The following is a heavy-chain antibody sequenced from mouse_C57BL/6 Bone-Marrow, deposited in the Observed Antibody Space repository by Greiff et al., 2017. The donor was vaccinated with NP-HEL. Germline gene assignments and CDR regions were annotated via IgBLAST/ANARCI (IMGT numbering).Heavy chain of an antibody. D-gene: IGHD2-3*01. CDR2: ISNGGGST. CDR1: GFTFSDYY. Sequence: DVHLVESGGGLVQPGGSLKLSCAASGFTFSDYYMYWVRQTPEKRLEWVAYISNGGGSTYYPDTVKGRFTISRDKDKNTLYLQMSRLKSEDTAMYYCARQYGYYGNWYFDVWGTGTTVTVSS. CDR3: ARQYGYYGNWYFDV. J-gene: IGHJ1*03. V-gene: IGHV5-12*01.